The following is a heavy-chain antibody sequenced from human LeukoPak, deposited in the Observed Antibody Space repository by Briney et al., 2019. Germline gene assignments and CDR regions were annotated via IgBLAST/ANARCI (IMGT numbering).Heavy chain of an antibody. CDR3: STQGSSDY. Sequence: GGSLRLSCAASGFTFSSYGMHWVRQAPGKGLEWVAFIRYDGSNKYYADSVKSRFTISRDNSKNTLYLQMNSLRAEDTAVYYCSTQGSSDYWGQGTLVTVSS. D-gene: IGHD1-1*01. CDR2: IRYDGSNK. J-gene: IGHJ4*02. V-gene: IGHV3-30*02. CDR1: GFTFSSYG.